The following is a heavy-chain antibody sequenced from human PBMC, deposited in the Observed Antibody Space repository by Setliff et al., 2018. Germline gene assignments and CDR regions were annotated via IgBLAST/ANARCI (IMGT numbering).Heavy chain of an antibody. V-gene: IGHV1-18*01. Sequence: GPSVKVSCKASGYTFSTYGIAWVRQAPGQGLEWMGWISPYNGYIIYAHKFQGRVTMTTDTSTGTADMELRNLRSDDTAVYYCTRDTNIVVVPPHRTAFDIWGQGTMVTVSS. D-gene: IGHD2-2*01. CDR1: GYTFSTYG. J-gene: IGHJ3*02. CDR3: TRDTNIVVVPPHRTAFDI. CDR2: ISPYNGYI.